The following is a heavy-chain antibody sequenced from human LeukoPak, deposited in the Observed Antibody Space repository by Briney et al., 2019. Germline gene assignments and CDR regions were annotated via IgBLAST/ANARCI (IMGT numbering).Heavy chain of an antibody. V-gene: IGHV1-2*02. CDR2: INPNSGGT. D-gene: IGHD3-22*01. CDR3: ARMKPGYYDSSGYREFDY. J-gene: IGHJ4*02. Sequence: ASVKVSCKASGYTFTGYYMHWVRQAPGQGLEWMGWINPNSGGTNYAQKFQGRVTMTRDTSISTAYMELSRLRSDDTAVHYCARMKPGYYDSSGYREFDYWGQGTLVTVSS. CDR1: GYTFTGYY.